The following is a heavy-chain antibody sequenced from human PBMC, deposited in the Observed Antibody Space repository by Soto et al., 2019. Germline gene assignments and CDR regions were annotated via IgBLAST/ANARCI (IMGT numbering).Heavy chain of an antibody. CDR3: ARGADYYYYYGMDV. CDR1: GFTFSSYG. Sequence: PGGSLRLSCAASGFTFSSYGMHWVRQAPGKGLEWVAVIWYDGSNKYYADSVKGRFTISRDNSKNTLYLQMNSLRAEDTAVYYCARGADYYYYYGMDVWGQGTTVTVSS. CDR2: IWYDGSNK. J-gene: IGHJ6*02. V-gene: IGHV3-33*01.